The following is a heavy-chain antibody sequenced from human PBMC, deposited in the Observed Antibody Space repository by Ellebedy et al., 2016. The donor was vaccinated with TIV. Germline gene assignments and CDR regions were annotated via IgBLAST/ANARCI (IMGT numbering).Heavy chain of an antibody. CDR2: IAYDGNDE. CDR3: VIDDYYGSGSDY. D-gene: IGHD3-10*01. V-gene: IGHV3-30*01. Sequence: GESLKISCAASGFTFSNYPMHWVRQAPGKGLEWVAVIAYDGNDEYYADSVKGRFTISRDNSKNTVYLQMNSLRRSDTAVYFCVIDDYYGSGSDYWGQGTLVSVSS. CDR1: GFTFSNYP. J-gene: IGHJ4*02.